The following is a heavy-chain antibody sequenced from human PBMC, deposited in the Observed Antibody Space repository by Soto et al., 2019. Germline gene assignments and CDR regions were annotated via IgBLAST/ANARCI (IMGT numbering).Heavy chain of an antibody. D-gene: IGHD3-3*01. CDR3: ATRVPIFGVVTIPNDAFDI. Sequence: PGESLKISCKGSGYSFTSYWIGWVRQMPGKGLEWMGVIYPGDSDTRYSPSFQGQVTISADKSISTAYLQWSSLKASDTAMYYCATRVPIFGVVTIPNDAFDIWGQGTIVTVSS. CDR2: IYPGDSDT. J-gene: IGHJ3*02. V-gene: IGHV5-51*03. CDR1: GYSFTSYW.